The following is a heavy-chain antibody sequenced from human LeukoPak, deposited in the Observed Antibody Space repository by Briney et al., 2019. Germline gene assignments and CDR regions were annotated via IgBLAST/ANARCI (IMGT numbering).Heavy chain of an antibody. V-gene: IGHV4-59*08. CDR3: ARRPTVATSYFDY. CDR2: THYTEGS. Sequence: PSETLSLTCTVSGGSIRRYYWSWIRQAPGKGLEWIGSTHYTEGSTFNPSLKSRVTVSVDTSKNQFSLKLSSVTAADTAVYYCARRPTVATSYFDYWGQGTLVTVSS. CDR1: GGSIRRYY. J-gene: IGHJ4*02. D-gene: IGHD4-17*01.